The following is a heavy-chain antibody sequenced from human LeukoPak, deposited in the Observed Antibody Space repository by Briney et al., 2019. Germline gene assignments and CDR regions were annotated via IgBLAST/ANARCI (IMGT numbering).Heavy chain of an antibody. CDR1: GGSISSYY. CDR3: ARVTKRGGPFDY. J-gene: IGHJ4*02. CDR2: IYTSGST. V-gene: IGHV4-4*09. Sequence: PSETLSLTCTVSGGSISSYYWSWIRQPPGKGLEWIGYIYTSGSTNYNPSLKSRVTISVDTSKNQFSLKLSSVTAADTAVYYCARVTKRGGPFDYWGQGTLVTVSS. D-gene: IGHD2-15*01.